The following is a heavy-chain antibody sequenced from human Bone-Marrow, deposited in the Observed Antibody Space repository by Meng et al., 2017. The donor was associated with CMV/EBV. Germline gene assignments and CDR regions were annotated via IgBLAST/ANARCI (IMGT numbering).Heavy chain of an antibody. V-gene: IGHV3-53*01. D-gene: IGHD2-15*01. CDR3: ARDRYYRYVDY. CDR1: GFTISSNY. Sequence: GESLKISCAASGFTISSNYMSWVRQAPGKGLEWVSVIYSGGTIYYADSVKGRFTISRDNSKNTLYLQMTSLRPEDTAVYYCARDRYYRYVDYWGQGTLVTASS. J-gene: IGHJ4*02. CDR2: IYSGGTI.